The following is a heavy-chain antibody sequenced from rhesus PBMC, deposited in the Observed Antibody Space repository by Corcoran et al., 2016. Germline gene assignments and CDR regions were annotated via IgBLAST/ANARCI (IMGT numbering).Heavy chain of an antibody. V-gene: IGHV3S5*01. CDR3: AQEREYSNYVGYFDY. J-gene: IGHJ4*01. CDR1: GFTFSSYG. Sequence: GGSLRLSCAASGFTFSSYGISWVRQAPGKGLEWVSGISYTGGSTYYANPVKGRFTISRDNSKNTHSLQMNSLSAEETAVYYCAQEREYSNYVGYFDYWGQGVLVTVSS. CDR2: ISYTGGST. D-gene: IGHD4-23*01.